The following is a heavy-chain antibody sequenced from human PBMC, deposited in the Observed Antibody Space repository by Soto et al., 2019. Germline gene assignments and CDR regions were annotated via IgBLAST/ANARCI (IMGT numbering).Heavy chain of an antibody. Sequence: GGSLRLSGAASGFTFNNYSISWVRQAPCKGLEWVSAISANGQGIYYADSVKGRFIISRDSSKNTVFLHMDSLTAEDTAVYYCAKDPNYPRDQAHKWGQGNLLTVSS. CDR3: AKDPNYPRDQAHK. D-gene: IGHD1-7*01. J-gene: IGHJ4*02. CDR2: ISANGQGI. CDR1: GFTFNNYS. V-gene: IGHV3-23*01.